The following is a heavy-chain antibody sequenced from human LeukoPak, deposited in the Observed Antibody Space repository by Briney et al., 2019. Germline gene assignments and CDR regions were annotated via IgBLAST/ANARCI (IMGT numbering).Heavy chain of an antibody. CDR3: AKDQEILVVPAAINY. V-gene: IGHV3-23*01. Sequence: GGSLRLSCAASGFTFSSYAMSWVRQAPGKGLEWVSAISGSGGSTHYADSVKVRFTISRDNSKNTLFLQMNSLRAEDTAVYYCAKDQEILVVPAAINYWGQGTLVTVSS. CDR1: GFTFSSYA. J-gene: IGHJ4*02. D-gene: IGHD2-2*02. CDR2: ISGSGGST.